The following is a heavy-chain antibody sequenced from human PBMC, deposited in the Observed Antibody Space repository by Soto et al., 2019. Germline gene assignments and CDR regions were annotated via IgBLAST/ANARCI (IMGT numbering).Heavy chain of an antibody. CDR2: IYHSGST. CDR1: GGSISSGGYS. Sequence: QLQLQESGSGLVKPSQTLSLSCAVSGGSISSGGYSWNWIRQAPGKGLEWIGYIYHSGSTYYNPSLKSRVTISVDKSNNPFSLKLTSVTGADTAVYFCASDSLTGYYFDSWGQGALVTVSS. V-gene: IGHV4-30-2*01. D-gene: IGHD3-9*01. CDR3: ASDSLTGYYFDS. J-gene: IGHJ4*02.